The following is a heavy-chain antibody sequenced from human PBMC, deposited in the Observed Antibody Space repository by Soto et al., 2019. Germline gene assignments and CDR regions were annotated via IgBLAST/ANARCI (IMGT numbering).Heavy chain of an antibody. CDR1: GGSISSSSYY. Sequence: PSETLSLTCTVSGGSISSSSYYWGWIRQPPGKGLEWIGSIYYSGSTYYNPSLKSRVTISVDTSKNQFSLKLSSVTAADTAAYYCARHFYALGSSDHYYYGMDVWGQGTTVTVSS. J-gene: IGHJ6*02. D-gene: IGHD6-25*01. CDR2: IYYSGST. V-gene: IGHV4-39*01. CDR3: ARHFYALGSSDHYYYGMDV.